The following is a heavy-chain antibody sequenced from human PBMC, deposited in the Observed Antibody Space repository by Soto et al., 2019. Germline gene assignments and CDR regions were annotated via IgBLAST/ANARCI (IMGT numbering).Heavy chain of an antibody. CDR3: ARDFPRTSASGIQLWLLPDY. CDR2: IWYDGSNK. CDR1: GFTFSSYG. J-gene: IGHJ4*02. V-gene: IGHV3-33*01. D-gene: IGHD5-18*01. Sequence: QVQLVESGGGVVQPGRSLRLSCAASGFTFSSYGMHWVRQAPGKGLEWVAVIWYDGSNKYYADSVKGRFTISRDNSKNTLYLQMNSLRAEDTAVYYCARDFPRTSASGIQLWLLPDYWGQGTLVTVSS.